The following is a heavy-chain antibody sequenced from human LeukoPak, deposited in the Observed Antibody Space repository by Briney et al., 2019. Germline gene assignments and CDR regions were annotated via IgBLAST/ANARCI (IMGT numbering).Heavy chain of an antibody. V-gene: IGHV3-7*01. CDR3: ARDFGDCSSTSCPSDWDWFDP. J-gene: IGHJ5*02. CDR1: GFTFSSYW. Sequence: GGSLRLSCAASGFTFSSYWMSWVRQAPGKGLEWVANIKQDGSEKYYVDSVKGRFTISRDNAKNSLYLQMNSLRAEDTAVYYCARDFGDCSSTSCPSDWDWFDPWGQGTLVTVSS. D-gene: IGHD2-2*01. CDR2: IKQDGSEK.